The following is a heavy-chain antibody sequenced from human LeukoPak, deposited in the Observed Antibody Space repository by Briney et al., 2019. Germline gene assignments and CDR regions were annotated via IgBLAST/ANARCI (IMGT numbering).Heavy chain of an antibody. D-gene: IGHD6-19*01. CDR2: IYPGDSDT. CDR1: GYSFTSYW. Sequence: GESLQISCKGSGYSFTSYWIAWVRPLPGKGLEWMGIIYPGDSDTRYSPSFQGQVTISADKSISTAYLQWSSLKASDTAIYYCARAWLASYYFDHWGQGTLVTVSS. V-gene: IGHV5-51*01. CDR3: ARAWLASYYFDH. J-gene: IGHJ4*02.